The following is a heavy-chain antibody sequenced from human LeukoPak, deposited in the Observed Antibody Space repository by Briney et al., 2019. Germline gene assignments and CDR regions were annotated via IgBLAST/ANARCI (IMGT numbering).Heavy chain of an antibody. V-gene: IGHV4-34*01. CDR3: ATIYGDFSDFDS. Sequence: SETLSLTCAVHGGSSSDSYWNWIRQPPGKGLEWIGEVTHDGRINYNPSLRGRVTISVDTSMNQFSLRLTSVTDADTAVYYCATIYGDFSDFDSWAQGILVTVSS. CDR1: GGSSSDSY. CDR2: VTHDGRI. J-gene: IGHJ4*02. D-gene: IGHD4-17*01.